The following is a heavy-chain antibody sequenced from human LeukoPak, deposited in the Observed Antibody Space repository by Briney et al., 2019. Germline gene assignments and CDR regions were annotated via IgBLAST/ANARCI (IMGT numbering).Heavy chain of an antibody. D-gene: IGHD3-16*01. V-gene: IGHV3-30-3*01. CDR3: ARDMGGAGGSYGFDS. CDR1: GFTFRIYG. Sequence: GGSLRLSCAGSGFTFRIYGLHWVRQAPGKGLEWVAVTSYDGNNDYVADSVKGRFTTSRDNSKNTLFLQMDSLRPEDTAVYYCARDMGGAGGSYGFDSWGQGTLVTVSS. CDR2: TSYDGNND. J-gene: IGHJ4*02.